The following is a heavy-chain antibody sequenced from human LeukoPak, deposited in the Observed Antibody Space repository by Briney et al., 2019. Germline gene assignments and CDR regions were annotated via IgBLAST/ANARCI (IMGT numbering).Heavy chain of an antibody. CDR3: ARLSYWSGYYYGYYYGMDV. CDR2: IYYSGST. Sequence: PSQTLSLTCTVSGGSISSGGYYWSWIRQHPGKGLEWIGYIYYSGSTYYNPSLKSRVTISVDTSKNQFSLKLSSVTAADTAVYYCARLSYWSGYYYGYYYGMDVWGQGTTVTVSS. V-gene: IGHV4-31*03. CDR1: GGSISSGGYY. J-gene: IGHJ6*02. D-gene: IGHD3-22*01.